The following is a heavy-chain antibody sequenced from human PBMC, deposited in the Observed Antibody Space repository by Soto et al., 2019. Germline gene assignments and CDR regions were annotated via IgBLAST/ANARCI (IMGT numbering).Heavy chain of an antibody. D-gene: IGHD2-15*01. Sequence: QVQLVQSGAEVKKPGSSVKVSCKASGGTFNSYTISWVRQAPGQGLEWMGRIIPILGIANYAQKFQGRVTITADKSTSTAYMELSSLRSEDTAVYYCARGMGYGYCSGGSCYSDAFDIWGQGTMVTVSS. CDR3: ARGMGYGYCSGGSCYSDAFDI. CDR1: GGTFNSYT. V-gene: IGHV1-69*02. CDR2: IIPILGIA. J-gene: IGHJ3*02.